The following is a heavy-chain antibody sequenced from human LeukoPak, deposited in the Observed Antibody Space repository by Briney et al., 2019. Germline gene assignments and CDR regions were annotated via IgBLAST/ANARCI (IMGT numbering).Heavy chain of an antibody. Sequence: PGGSLRLSCAASGFTFSSHAMSWVRQAPGKGLEWVSRISASGGGTFYAGSVEGRFIISRDNSKNTLSLQMNSLRAEDTAIYYCAKDKYHDSSGTFDYWGQGTLVTVSS. CDR1: GFTFSSHA. D-gene: IGHD3-22*01. CDR3: AKDKYHDSSGTFDY. V-gene: IGHV3-23*01. CDR2: ISASGGGT. J-gene: IGHJ4*02.